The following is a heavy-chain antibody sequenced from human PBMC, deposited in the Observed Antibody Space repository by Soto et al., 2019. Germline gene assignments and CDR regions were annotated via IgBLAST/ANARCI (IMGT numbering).Heavy chain of an antibody. CDR3: ANGPIWCSSTSCYTEGFDY. V-gene: IGHV3-23*01. Sequence: EVQLLDSGGGLVQPGGSLRLSCTASGFTFSDYAMSWVRQPPGKGLEWVSVISAGGSTYYADSVKGRFTVSRANSKNTLYLQMNSLRAEDTAVYYCANGPIWCSSTSCYTEGFDYWGQGTLVTVSS. CDR1: GFTFSDYA. CDR2: ISAGGST. J-gene: IGHJ4*02. D-gene: IGHD2-2*02.